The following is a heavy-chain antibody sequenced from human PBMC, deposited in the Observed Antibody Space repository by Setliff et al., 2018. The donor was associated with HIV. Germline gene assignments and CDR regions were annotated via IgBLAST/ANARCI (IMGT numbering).Heavy chain of an antibody. V-gene: IGHV4-39*02. CDR1: GGSISSSSYY. D-gene: IGHD6-6*01. Sequence: SETLSLTCTVSGGSISSSSYYWGWIRQPPGKGREWIGSIFYSGSANYNPSLRSPVAISVDTSKNQFSLKLTSVTAADTAVYYCARDDSSYHYFDYWGQGMLVTVSS. CDR3: ARDDSSYHYFDY. CDR2: IFYSGSA. J-gene: IGHJ4*02.